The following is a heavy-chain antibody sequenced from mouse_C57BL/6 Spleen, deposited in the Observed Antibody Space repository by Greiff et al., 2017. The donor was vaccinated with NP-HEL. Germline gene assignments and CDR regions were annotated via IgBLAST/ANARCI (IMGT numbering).Heavy chain of an antibody. CDR2: ISGGGGNT. J-gene: IGHJ4*01. Sequence: DVKLVESGGGLVKPGGSLKLSCAASGFTFSSYTMSWVRQTPEKRLEWVATISGGGGNTYYPDSVKGRFTISRDNAKNTLYLQMSSLRSEDTALYYCARRRAYGYAMDYWGQGTSGTVSS. V-gene: IGHV5-9*01. CDR3: ARRRAYGYAMDY. CDR1: GFTFSSYT. D-gene: IGHD1-1*02.